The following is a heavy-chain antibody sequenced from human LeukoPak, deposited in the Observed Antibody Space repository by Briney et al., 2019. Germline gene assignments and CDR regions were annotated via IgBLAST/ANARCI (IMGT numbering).Heavy chain of an antibody. CDR3: ARGLGGYRSPRPTHNWFDP. J-gene: IGHJ5*02. Sequence: SETLSLTCAVYGGSFSGYYWSWIRQPPGKGLEWIGEINHSGSTNYNPSLKSRVTISVDTSKNQFSLKLSSVTAADTAVYYCARGLGGYRSPRPTHNWFDPWGQGTLVTVSS. CDR2: INHSGST. CDR1: GGSFSGYY. D-gene: IGHD6-13*01. V-gene: IGHV4-34*01.